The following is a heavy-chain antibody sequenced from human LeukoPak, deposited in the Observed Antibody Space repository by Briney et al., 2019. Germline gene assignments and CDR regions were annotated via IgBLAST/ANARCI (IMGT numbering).Heavy chain of an antibody. CDR2: IKQDGSEK. V-gene: IGHV3-7*01. J-gene: IGHJ4*02. Sequence: PGGSLRLSCAASGFTFSSYWMSWVRQAPGKGLEWVANIKQDGSEKYYVDSVKGRFTISRDNAKNSLYLQMNSLRAEDTAVYYCARGRVRGGSCYSDYWGQGTLVTVSS. D-gene: IGHD2-15*01. CDR3: ARGRVRGGSCYSDY. CDR1: GFTFSSYW.